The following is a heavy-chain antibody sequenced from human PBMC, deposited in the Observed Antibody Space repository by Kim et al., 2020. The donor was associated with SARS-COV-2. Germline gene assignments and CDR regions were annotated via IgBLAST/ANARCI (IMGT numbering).Heavy chain of an antibody. CDR3: VTSRGSYRQFDD. D-gene: IGHD3-16*02. V-gene: IGHV3-72*01. CDR1: GFTFSDHY. CDR2: TRNKGNSNST. J-gene: IGHJ4*02. Sequence: GGSLRLSCVASGFTFSDHYIDWVRQVPGKGLEWVGRTRNKGNSNSTEYAASVKGRFTITRDDSQNSMYLLMNSLRNEDTAVYYCVTSRGSYRQFDDWGQGALVIVSS.